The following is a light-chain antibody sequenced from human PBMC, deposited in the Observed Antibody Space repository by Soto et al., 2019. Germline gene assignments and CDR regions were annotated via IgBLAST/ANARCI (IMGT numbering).Light chain of an antibody. Sequence: EIVLTQSPGTLSLSPGERATLSCRASQSVSSSYLAWYQQKPGQAPRLLIYGASSRATGMPDRFSGSGSGTDFTLTISRLEAEDVAVYYCQQYGSSPWTFGHGTKVDIK. J-gene: IGKJ1*01. V-gene: IGKV3-20*01. CDR3: QQYGSSPWT. CDR1: QSVSSSY. CDR2: GAS.